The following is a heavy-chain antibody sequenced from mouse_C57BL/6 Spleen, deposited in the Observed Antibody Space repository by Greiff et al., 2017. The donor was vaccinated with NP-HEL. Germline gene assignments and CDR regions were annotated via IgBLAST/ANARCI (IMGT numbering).Heavy chain of an antibody. CDR1: GYTFTSYW. Sequence: QVQLQQPGAELVKPGASVKLSCKASGYTFTSYWMQWVKQRPGQGLEWIGEIDPSDSYTNYNQKFKGKATLTVDTSSSTAYMQLSSLTSEDSAVYYCARGRNYDGSGWFAYWGKGTLVTVSA. D-gene: IGHD1-1*01. CDR3: ARGRNYDGSGWFAY. CDR2: IDPSDSYT. J-gene: IGHJ3*01. V-gene: IGHV1-50*01.